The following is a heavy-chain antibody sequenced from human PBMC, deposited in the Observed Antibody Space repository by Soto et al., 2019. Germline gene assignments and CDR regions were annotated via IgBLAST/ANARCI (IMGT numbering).Heavy chain of an antibody. Sequence: GGSLRLSCAASGFTFGDYTMHWVRQAPGKGLEWVSLISWDGGSTYYADSVKGRFTISRDNSKNSLYLQMNSLRTEDTALYYCAKAGGYSYDYPYYYYGMDVWGQGTTVTVSS. J-gene: IGHJ6*02. D-gene: IGHD5-18*01. V-gene: IGHV3-43*01. CDR1: GFTFGDYT. CDR3: AKAGGYSYDYPYYYYGMDV. CDR2: ISWDGGST.